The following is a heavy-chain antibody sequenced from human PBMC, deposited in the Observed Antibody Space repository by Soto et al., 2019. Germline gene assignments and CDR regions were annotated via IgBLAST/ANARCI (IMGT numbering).Heavy chain of an antibody. V-gene: IGHV3-23*01. CDR3: ARGPRAPPPHDYGMDV. CDR1: GFTFSSYV. CDR2: IRASGGNT. Sequence: EVQLLESGGGLVQPGGSLRLSCAASGFTFSSYVMNWVRQAPGKGLEWVSGIRASGGNTYYADSVEGRFTISRDNSKNTQYLQMNSLRAEDTAVYYCARGPRAPPPHDYGMDVWGQGTTVTVSS. J-gene: IGHJ6*02.